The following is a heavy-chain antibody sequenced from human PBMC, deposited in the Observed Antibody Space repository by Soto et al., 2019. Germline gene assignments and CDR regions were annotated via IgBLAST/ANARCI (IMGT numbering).Heavy chain of an antibody. CDR3: ARESRTGGWGQTDY. V-gene: IGHV3-74*01. Sequence: GSLRLSCAASGFTFSSYWMHWVRQAPGKGLVWVSRINSDGSSTSYADSVKGRFTISRDNAKNTLYLQMNSLRAEDTAVYYCARESRTGGWGQTDYWGQGTLVTVSS. CDR2: INSDGSST. CDR1: GFTFSSYW. D-gene: IGHD6-19*01. J-gene: IGHJ4*02.